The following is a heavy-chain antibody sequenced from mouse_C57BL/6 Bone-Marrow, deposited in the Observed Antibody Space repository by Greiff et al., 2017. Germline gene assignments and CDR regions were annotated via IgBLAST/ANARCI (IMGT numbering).Heavy chain of an antibody. CDR2: ISDGGSYT. Sequence: EVQVVESGGGLVKPGGSLKLSCAASGFTFSSYAMSWVRQTPEKRLEWVATISDGGSYTYYPANVKGRFTISRDNAKNNLYLQMSHLKSEDTAMYYCARDPYYSGSSWAYWGQGTLVTVSA. CDR3: ARDPYYSGSSWAY. CDR1: GFTFSSYA. V-gene: IGHV5-4*01. J-gene: IGHJ3*01. D-gene: IGHD1-1*01.